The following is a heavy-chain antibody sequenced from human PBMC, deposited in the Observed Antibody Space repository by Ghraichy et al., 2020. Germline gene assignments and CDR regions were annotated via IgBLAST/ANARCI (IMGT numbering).Heavy chain of an antibody. D-gene: IGHD3-22*01. CDR1: GGYITNFY. CDR3: ARNMGHYYDSVVYSSDWFDS. J-gene: IGHJ5*01. Sequence: SQTLSLTCTVAGGYITNFYWSWIRQPPGRGLEWIGYVYHSGRTNYNPSLKSRVTISVDKSKQQFSLKLTSVTAADTAVYYCARNMGHYYDSVVYSSDWFDSWGQGALVTVSS. CDR2: VYHSGRT. V-gene: IGHV4-59*01.